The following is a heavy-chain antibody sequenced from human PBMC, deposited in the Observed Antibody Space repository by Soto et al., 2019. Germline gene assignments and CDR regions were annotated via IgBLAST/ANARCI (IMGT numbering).Heavy chain of an antibody. CDR2: ISGSGGST. D-gene: IGHD2-21*02. Sequence: EVQLLESGGGLVQPGGSLRLSCAASGFTFSSYAMSWVRQAPGKGLEWVSAISGSGGSTYYADSVKGRFTISRDNSKNTLYLQMNSLRAEDTAVYYCATGGIVATYCGGDCYKDYWGQGTLVTVSS. J-gene: IGHJ4*02. CDR1: GFTFSSYA. CDR3: ATGGIVATYCGGDCYKDY. V-gene: IGHV3-23*01.